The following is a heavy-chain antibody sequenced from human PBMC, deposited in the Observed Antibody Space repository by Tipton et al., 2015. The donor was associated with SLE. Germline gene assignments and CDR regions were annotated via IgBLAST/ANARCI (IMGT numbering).Heavy chain of an antibody. Sequence: SLRLSCAASGFTFSDYDMNWIRQAPGKGLEWLAYISSTGNVINYADSVQGRFTISRDNAKKSLYLQMHSLRAGDTAVYYCARVEWILLPFDSWGQGTLVTVSS. CDR2: ISSTGNVI. CDR3: ARVEWILLPFDS. V-gene: IGHV3-11*01. J-gene: IGHJ4*02. D-gene: IGHD3-3*01. CDR1: GFTFSDYD.